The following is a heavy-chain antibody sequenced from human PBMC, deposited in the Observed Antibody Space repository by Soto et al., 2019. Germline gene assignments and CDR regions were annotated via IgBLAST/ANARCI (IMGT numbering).Heavy chain of an antibody. V-gene: IGHV4-31*03. CDR2: IYYSGST. J-gene: IGHJ6*02. CDR1: GGSISSGGYY. Sequence: SETLSLTCTFSGGSISSGGYYWSLIRQHPGKGLEWIGYIYYSGSTYYNPSLKSRVTISVDTSKNQFSLKLSSVTAEDTAVYYCARDAKRDYYYGMDVWGQGTTVTVSS. CDR3: ARDAKRDYYYGMDV.